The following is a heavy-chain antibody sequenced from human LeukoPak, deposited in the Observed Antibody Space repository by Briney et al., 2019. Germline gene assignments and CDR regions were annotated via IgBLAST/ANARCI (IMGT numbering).Heavy chain of an antibody. CDR1: GGSITSSTHY. CDR3: ARDFGVPAATYYFDY. J-gene: IGHJ4*02. D-gene: IGHD2-2*01. CDR2: IYYTGSPT. V-gene: IGHV4-39*07. Sequence: SETLSLTCTVSGGSITSSTHYWGWIRQPPGKGLEWIGTIYYTGSPTFYNPSLKSRVTMSVDTSKNQFSLKLSSVTAADTAVYYCARDFGVPAATYYFDYWGQGTLVTVSS.